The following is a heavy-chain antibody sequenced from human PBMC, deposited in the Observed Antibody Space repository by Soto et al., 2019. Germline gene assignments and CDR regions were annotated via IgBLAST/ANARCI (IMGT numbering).Heavy chain of an antibody. D-gene: IGHD2-2*01. CDR3: ARRDFGGYCSSTNCYGLDV. CDR1: GYSFISYW. Sequence: HGESLKISCKGSGYSFISYWIGWVRQMPGKGLEWMGIIYPGDSDTRYSPSFQGQVTISADKSISTAYLQWSSLKASDTAMYYCARRDFGGYCSSTNCYGLDVWGQGTTVTVSS. CDR2: IYPGDSDT. V-gene: IGHV5-51*01. J-gene: IGHJ6*02.